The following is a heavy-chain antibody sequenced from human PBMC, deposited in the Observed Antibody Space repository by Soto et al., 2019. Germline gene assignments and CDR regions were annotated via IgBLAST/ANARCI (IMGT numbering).Heavy chain of an antibody. D-gene: IGHD2-8*01. J-gene: IGHJ6*01. CDR1: GYSFTDYH. CDR2: INPKSGGT. Sequence: GASVKVSCKASGYSFTDYHIHWVRQAPGQGLEWLGRINPKSGGTSTAQKFQGWVTMTTDTSISTASMELTRLTSDDTAIYYCARGDSTDCSNGVCSFFYNHDMEVW. CDR3: ARGDSTDCSNGVCSFFYNHDMEV. V-gene: IGHV1-2*04.